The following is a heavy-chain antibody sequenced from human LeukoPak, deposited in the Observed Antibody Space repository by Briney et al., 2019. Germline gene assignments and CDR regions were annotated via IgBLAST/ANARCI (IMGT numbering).Heavy chain of an antibody. CDR3: AKGYYGGYDSGAFDH. V-gene: IGHV3-43D*03. CDR1: GFDFDDFA. D-gene: IGHD5-12*01. Sequence: QPGGSLRLSCAASGFDFDDFAMHWVRQAPGKGLEWISLVSWDGGSTYYSDPVKGRFTISRDNSKNSLSLQMNSLRAEDTALYYCAKGYYGGYDSGAFDHWGQGTLVTVSS. CDR2: VSWDGGST. J-gene: IGHJ4*02.